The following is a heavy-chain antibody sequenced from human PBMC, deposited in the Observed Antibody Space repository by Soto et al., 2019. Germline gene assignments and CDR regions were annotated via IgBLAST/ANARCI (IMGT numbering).Heavy chain of an antibody. D-gene: IGHD3-22*01. Sequence: PGGSLRLSCAASGFTFSSYWMHWVRQAPGKGLVWFSRINSDGSSTSYADAVKGRFTRSRDNAKNTLYLQMNSLRDEDRAVYYCARGKYYYDSSGPISPLRYWGQGTLVTVSS. CDR3: ARGKYYYDSSGPISPLRY. J-gene: IGHJ4*02. CDR1: GFTFSSYW. CDR2: INSDGSST. V-gene: IGHV3-74*01.